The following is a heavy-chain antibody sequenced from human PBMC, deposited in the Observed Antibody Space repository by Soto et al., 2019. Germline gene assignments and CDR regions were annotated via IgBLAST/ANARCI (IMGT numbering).Heavy chain of an antibody. CDR1: GFTFSSYG. CDR2: IWYDGSNK. D-gene: IGHD3-10*01. CDR3: ARDQGFGSRILYYFDY. J-gene: IGHJ4*02. Sequence: GGSLRLSCAASGFTFSSYGMHWVRQAPGKGLEWVAVIWYDGSNKYYADSVKGRFTISRDNSKNTLYLQMNSLRAEDTAVYYCARDQGFGSRILYYFDYWGQGTLVTVSS. V-gene: IGHV3-33*01.